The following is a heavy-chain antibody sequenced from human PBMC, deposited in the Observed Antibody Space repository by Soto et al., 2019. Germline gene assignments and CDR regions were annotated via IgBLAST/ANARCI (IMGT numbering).Heavy chain of an antibody. CDR2: IVNDGSDR. CDR3: ARDDDYEANGLDY. CDR1: GFTFSRYG. J-gene: IGHJ4*02. D-gene: IGHD4-17*01. V-gene: IGHV3-33*01. Sequence: VGSLRLSCVGSGFTFSRYGMHWLRQAPGEGLEWMAVIVNDGSDRDYAASVVGRFTISRDNSKNTLYLQMDNLGVDDTAMYYCARDDDYEANGLDYWGQGTLVTVSS.